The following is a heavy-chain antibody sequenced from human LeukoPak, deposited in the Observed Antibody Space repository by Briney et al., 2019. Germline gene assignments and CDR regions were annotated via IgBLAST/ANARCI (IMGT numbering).Heavy chain of an antibody. D-gene: IGHD1-26*01. CDR1: GYTLTELS. Sequence: ASVKVSCKVSGYTLTELSMHWVRQAPGKGLEGMGGFDPEDGETIYAQKFQGRVTMTEATSTDTAYMELSSLRSEDTAVYYCATEVGATTSGYWFDPWGQGTLVTVSS. CDR3: ATEVGATTSGYWFDP. V-gene: IGHV1-24*01. J-gene: IGHJ5*02. CDR2: FDPEDGET.